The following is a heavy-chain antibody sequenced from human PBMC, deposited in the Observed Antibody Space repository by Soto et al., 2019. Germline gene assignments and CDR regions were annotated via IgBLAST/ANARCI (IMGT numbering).Heavy chain of an antibody. CDR1: GFTFSSYW. Sequence: EVQLVESGGGLVQPGGSLRLSCAASGFTFSSYWMSWVRQAPGKGLEWVANIKQDGSEKYYVDSVKGRFTISRDNAKNALYMQMNSQRAEDTAVFYCARDPNILGSTHGGYYGYYGMGVWSQGIRVTVSS. CDR3: ARDPNILGSTHGGYYGYYGMGV. J-gene: IGHJ6*02. CDR2: IKQDGSEK. V-gene: IGHV3-7*01. D-gene: IGHD1-26*01.